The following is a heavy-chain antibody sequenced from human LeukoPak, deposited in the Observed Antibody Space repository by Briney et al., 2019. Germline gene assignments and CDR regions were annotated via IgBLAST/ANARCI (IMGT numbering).Heavy chain of an antibody. CDR2: ISYDGSNK. CDR1: GFTFSSYA. Sequence: PGRSLRLSCAASGFTFSSYAMHWVRQAPGKGLEWVAVISYDGSNKYYADSVKGRFTISRDNSKNTLYLQMNSLRAEDTAVYYCARGGLRRGLGYWGQGTLVTVSS. CDR3: ARGGLRRGLGY. V-gene: IGHV3-30*04. J-gene: IGHJ4*02. D-gene: IGHD4-17*01.